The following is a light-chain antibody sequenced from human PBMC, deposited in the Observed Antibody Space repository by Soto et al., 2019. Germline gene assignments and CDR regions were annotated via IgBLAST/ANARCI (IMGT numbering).Light chain of an antibody. V-gene: IGKV4-1*01. CDR2: WAS. CDR3: QQYDSTPYT. Sequence: DIVMTQSPDSLAVSLGERATINCESSQSVLYSSNKTNYLAWYQQKPGQPPKLLIYWASTRESGVTDRFSGSGSGTDFTLTISSLQAEDVAVYYCQQYDSTPYTFGQGTKLEIK. CDR1: QSVLYSSNKTNY. J-gene: IGKJ2*01.